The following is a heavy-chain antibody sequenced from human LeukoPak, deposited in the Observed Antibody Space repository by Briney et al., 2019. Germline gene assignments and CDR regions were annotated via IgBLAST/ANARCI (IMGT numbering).Heavy chain of an antibody. CDR1: GFPFSGYY. D-gene: IGHD2-2*01. Sequence: GGSLRLSCTASGFPFSGYYISWVRQAPGTGLEWLTNIKGDGSVQDYVDSVKGRFTISRDNAKNSLYLQMNNLRVDDTAVYYCVGQLLRAVWGKGTTVTVSS. V-gene: IGHV3-7*01. J-gene: IGHJ6*03. CDR3: VGQLLRAV. CDR2: IKGDGSVQ.